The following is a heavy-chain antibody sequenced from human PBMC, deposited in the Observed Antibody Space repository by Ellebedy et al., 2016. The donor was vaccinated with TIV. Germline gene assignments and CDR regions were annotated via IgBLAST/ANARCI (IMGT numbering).Heavy chain of an antibody. CDR3: ARSNWFAELSRYYFDY. D-gene: IGHD3-10*01. Sequence: PGGSLRLSCAASGFTFSDYYMSWIRQAPGKGLEWVSDISSSGNTIYYADSVKGRFTISRDNAKNSLYLQMNSLRAEDTAVYYCARSNWFAELSRYYFDYWGQGTLVTVSS. J-gene: IGHJ4*02. CDR1: GFTFSDYY. CDR2: ISSSGNTI. V-gene: IGHV3-11*01.